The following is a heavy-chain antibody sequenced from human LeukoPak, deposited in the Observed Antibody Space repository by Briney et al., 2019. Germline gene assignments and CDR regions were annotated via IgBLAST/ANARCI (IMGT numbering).Heavy chain of an antibody. CDR2: IRSKAYGGTT. D-gene: IGHD2-15*01. CDR3: TRVRVGYCSGGSCYSDY. CDR1: GFTFGDYA. J-gene: IGHJ4*02. Sequence: GGSLRLSFTASGFTFGDYAMSWFRQAPGKGLEWVGFIRSKAYGGTTEYAASVKGRFTISRDDSKSIAYLQMNSLKTEDTAVYYCTRVRVGYCSGGSCYSDYWGQGTLVTVSS. V-gene: IGHV3-49*03.